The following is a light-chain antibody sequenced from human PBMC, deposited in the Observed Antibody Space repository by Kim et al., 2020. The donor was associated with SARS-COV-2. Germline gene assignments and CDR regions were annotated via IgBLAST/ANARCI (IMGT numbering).Light chain of an antibody. V-gene: IGKV1-39*01. CDR1: ESISSH. Sequence: ASVGDRVTITCRATESISSHLNWYQQRPGKAPKLLIYGVSTLQGGVPSRFTGSGSGTDFTLTITSLQPEDFATYFCQQTYSTSISFGPGTRLEIK. CDR3: QQTYSTSIS. CDR2: GVS. J-gene: IGKJ5*01.